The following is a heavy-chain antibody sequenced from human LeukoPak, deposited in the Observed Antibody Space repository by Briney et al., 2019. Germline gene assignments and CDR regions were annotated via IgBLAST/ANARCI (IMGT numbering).Heavy chain of an antibody. J-gene: IGHJ5*02. CDR1: GFTFSSYG. D-gene: IGHD3-10*01. CDR2: IRYDGTNE. Sequence: GGSLRLSCAASGFTFSSYGMHWVRQAPGKGLEWVTFIRYDGTNEYYADSVRGRFTISRDNSKNTLYLQMNSLRAEDTAVYYCAKGGPVGFDPWGQGTLVTVSS. CDR3: AKGGPVGFDP. V-gene: IGHV3-30*02.